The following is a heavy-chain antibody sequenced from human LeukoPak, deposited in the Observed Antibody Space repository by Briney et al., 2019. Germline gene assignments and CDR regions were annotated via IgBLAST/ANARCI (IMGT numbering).Heavy chain of an antibody. CDR3: AREKSPYYYDSSGYYPPFGY. J-gene: IGHJ4*02. Sequence: GGSLRLSCAASGFTFSSYGMHWVCQAPGKGLEWVAVIWYDGSNKYYADSVKGRFTISRDNSKNTLYLQMNSLRAEDTAVYYCAREKSPYYYDSSGYYPPFGYWGQGTLVTVSS. V-gene: IGHV3-33*01. CDR1: GFTFSSYG. CDR2: IWYDGSNK. D-gene: IGHD3-22*01.